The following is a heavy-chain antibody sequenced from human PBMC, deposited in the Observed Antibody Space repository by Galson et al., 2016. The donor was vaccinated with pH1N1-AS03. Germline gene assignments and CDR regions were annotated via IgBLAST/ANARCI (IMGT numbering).Heavy chain of an antibody. J-gene: IGHJ6*02. CDR2: IYYTGTT. V-gene: IGHV4-59*08. CDR3: ARGVRVDCGRELCYSGMDV. D-gene: IGHD2-21*01. Sequence: ETLSLTCTVSGGSITFYYWAWIRQPPRKGLEWIGNIYYTGTTNYNPSLKSRVTMSMDTSKNQFSLELNSVTAADTAIYYCARGVRVDCGRELCYSGMDVWGQGATVTVSS. CDR1: GGSITFYY.